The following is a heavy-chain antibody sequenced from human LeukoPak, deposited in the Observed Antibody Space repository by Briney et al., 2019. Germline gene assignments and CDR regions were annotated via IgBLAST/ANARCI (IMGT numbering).Heavy chain of an antibody. V-gene: IGHV1-46*01. CDR2: INPSGDST. CDR3: ARPLFEWDSSGYYPY. CDR1: GYTFTSFY. J-gene: IGHJ4*02. D-gene: IGHD3-22*01. Sequence: ASVKVSCKTSGYTFTSFYMHWVRQAPGQGLEWMGVINPSGDSTTYAEKFQGRLTVTSDTSTGTVYMELSSLKSEDTATYYCARPLFEWDSSGYYPYWGQGTLVTVSS.